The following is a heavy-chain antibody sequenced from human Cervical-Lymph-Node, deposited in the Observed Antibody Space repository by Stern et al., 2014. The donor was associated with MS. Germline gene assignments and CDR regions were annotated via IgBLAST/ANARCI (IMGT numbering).Heavy chain of an antibody. CDR1: GYSFTSYW. D-gene: IGHD2-2*01. Sequence: MQLVQSGAEVKKPGESLKISCKGSGYSFTSYWIGWVRQMPGKGLEWMGIINPGDSDTRYSPSFQGQGTISADKSISTASLQWSSLKASDTDMYYCSRRHCSSRRCGWFDPWGQGTLVTVSS. CDR2: INPGDSDT. CDR3: SRRHCSSRRCGWFDP. V-gene: IGHV5-51*01. J-gene: IGHJ5*02.